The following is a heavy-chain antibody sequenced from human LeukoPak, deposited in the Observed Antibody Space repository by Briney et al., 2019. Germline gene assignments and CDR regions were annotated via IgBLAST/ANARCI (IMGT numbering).Heavy chain of an antibody. D-gene: IGHD4-17*01. CDR2: THYNGRN. CDR3: ATSGATTVTTWGGSWFDP. J-gene: IGHJ5*02. Sequence: SETLSLTCTVSGGSISSYYWSWIRQPPGKGLEWIGYTHYNGRNDYNPSIKSRVTMSVDTSKNQFSLRLSSVTAADTAVYYCATSGATTVTTWGGSWFDPWGQGTLVTVSS. CDR1: GGSISSYY. V-gene: IGHV4-59*01.